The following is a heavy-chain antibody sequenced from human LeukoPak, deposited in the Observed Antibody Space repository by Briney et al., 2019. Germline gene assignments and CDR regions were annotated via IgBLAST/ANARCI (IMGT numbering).Heavy chain of an antibody. V-gene: IGHV1-2*02. CDR1: GYTFTGYY. D-gene: IGHD3-3*01. CDR2: INPNSGGT. CDR3: ARDGYEWLSDGDWDY. J-gene: IGHJ4*02. Sequence: ASVKVSCKASGYTFTGYYMHWVRQAPGQGLEWMGWINPNSGGTNYAQKFQGRVTMTRDTSISTAYMELSRLRSDDTAVYYYARDGYEWLSDGDWDYWGQGTLVTVSS.